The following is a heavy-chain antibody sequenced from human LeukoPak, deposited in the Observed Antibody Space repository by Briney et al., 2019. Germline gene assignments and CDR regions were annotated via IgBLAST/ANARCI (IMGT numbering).Heavy chain of an antibody. CDR3: ARGDSYGIDY. J-gene: IGHJ4*02. V-gene: IGHV4-59*01. CDR1: GGSTSSYY. CDR2: IYYSGST. D-gene: IGHD5-18*01. Sequence: PSETLSLTCTVSGGSTSSYYWSWIRQPPGKGLEWIGYIYYSGSTNYNPSLKSRVTISVDTSKNQFSLKLSSVTAADTAVYYCARGDSYGIDYWGQGTLVTVSS.